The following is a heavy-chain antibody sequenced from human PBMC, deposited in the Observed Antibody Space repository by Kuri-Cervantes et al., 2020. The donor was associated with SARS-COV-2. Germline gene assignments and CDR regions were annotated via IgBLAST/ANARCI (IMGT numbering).Heavy chain of an antibody. CDR1: GYIFTNYA. Sequence: ASVKVSCKASGYIFTNYALHWVRQAPGQRLEWMGWISAYNGNTNYAQKLQGRVTMTTDTSTSTAYMELRSLRSDDTAVYYCAREKLRYFDWSKPPTPEYYFDYWGQGTLVTVSS. V-gene: IGHV1-18*01. CDR2: ISAYNGNT. D-gene: IGHD3-9*01. J-gene: IGHJ4*02. CDR3: AREKLRYFDWSKPPTPEYYFDY.